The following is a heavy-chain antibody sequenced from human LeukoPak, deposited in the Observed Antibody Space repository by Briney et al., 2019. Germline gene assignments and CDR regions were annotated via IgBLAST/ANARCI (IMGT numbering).Heavy chain of an antibody. V-gene: IGHV4-38-2*02. CDR3: ARRQSGYRDY. J-gene: IGHJ4*02. D-gene: IGHD3-22*01. CDR1: GDSISSTYY. Sequence: SETLSLTCTVSGDSISSTYYWNWFRQPPGKGLEWIGRVYDASGSTNYSPSLNSRVTISVDTSKNQFSLNLTSVTAADTAVYYCARRQSGYRDYWGQGTLATVSS. CDR2: VYDASGST.